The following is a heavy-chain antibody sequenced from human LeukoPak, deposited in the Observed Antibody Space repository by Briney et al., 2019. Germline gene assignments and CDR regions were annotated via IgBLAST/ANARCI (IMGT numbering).Heavy chain of an antibody. J-gene: IGHJ4*02. V-gene: IGHV3-23*01. D-gene: IGHD3-9*01. CDR3: AKGRRHLTGYPSLIHY. Sequence: GGSLRLSCTVSGFTVSSNSMSWVRQAPGKGLEWVAGISSSATYTYYADSVKGRFTMSRDNSKNTLYLQMNSLRAEDTAVYYCAKGRRHLTGYPSLIHYWGQGTLVTVSS. CDR1: GFTVSSNS. CDR2: ISSSATYT.